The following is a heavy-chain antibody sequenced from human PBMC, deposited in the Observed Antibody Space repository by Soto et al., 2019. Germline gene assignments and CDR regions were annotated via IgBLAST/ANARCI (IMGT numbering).Heavy chain of an antibody. CDR1: GTSLSNNP. D-gene: IGHD3-10*01. CDR2: TIPMFNTA. V-gene: IGHV1-69*06. Sequence: ASVKVSCKASGTSLSNNPISWVRQGPGQGLEWMGATIPMFNTADYGQRFQGQVTISADKSISTAYLQWSSLKASDTAMYYCARITMVRGALNYFDYWGQGTLVTVSS. J-gene: IGHJ4*02. CDR3: ARITMVRGALNYFDY.